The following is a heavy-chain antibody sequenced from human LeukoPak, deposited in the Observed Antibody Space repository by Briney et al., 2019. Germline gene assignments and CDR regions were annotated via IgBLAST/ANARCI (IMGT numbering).Heavy chain of an antibody. CDR2: INPSGGST. Sequence: GASVKVSCKASGYTFTSYYMHWVRQAPGQGLEWMGIINPSGGSTSYAQKFQGRVTMTRDMFTSTVYMELSSLRSEDTAVYYCASQTDLGDYGDYYYYHYMDVWGKGTTVTVSS. CDR1: GYTFTSYY. J-gene: IGHJ6*03. V-gene: IGHV1-46*01. CDR3: ASQTDLGDYGDYYYYHYMDV. D-gene: IGHD4-17*01.